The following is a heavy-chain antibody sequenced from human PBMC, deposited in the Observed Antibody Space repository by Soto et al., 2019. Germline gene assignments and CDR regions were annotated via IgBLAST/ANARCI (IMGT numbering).Heavy chain of an antibody. Sequence: SETLSLTCAVYGGSFSGYYWSWIRQPPGKGLEWIGEINHSGSTNYNPSLKSRVTISVDTSKNQFSLKLSSVTAADTAVYYCARFRGVGATTYDYGMDVWGQGTTVTVSS. CDR1: GGSFSGYY. J-gene: IGHJ6*02. CDR2: INHSGST. CDR3: ARFRGVGATTYDYGMDV. V-gene: IGHV4-34*01. D-gene: IGHD1-26*01.